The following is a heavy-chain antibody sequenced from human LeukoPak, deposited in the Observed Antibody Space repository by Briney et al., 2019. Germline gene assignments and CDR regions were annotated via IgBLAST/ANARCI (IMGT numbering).Heavy chain of an antibody. Sequence: SESLSLTCTVSGGSITSYYRSWIRQSPGKGLEWIGFMYYSGTTNYNPSLKSRVTISLGMSKNQFSLKLSSVTAADTAVYYCARLPMAVTPHVDYWGQGTLVTVSS. CDR2: MYYSGTT. D-gene: IGHD2-21*02. V-gene: IGHV4-59*01. J-gene: IGHJ4*02. CDR1: GGSITSYY. CDR3: ARLPMAVTPHVDY.